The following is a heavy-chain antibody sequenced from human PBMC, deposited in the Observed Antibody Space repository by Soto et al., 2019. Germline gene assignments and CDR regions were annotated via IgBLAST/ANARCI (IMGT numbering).Heavy chain of an antibody. CDR2: ISSSSSYI. Sequence: EVQLVESGGGLVKPGGSLRLSCAASGFTFSSYSMNWVRQAPGKGLEWVSSISSSSSYIYYAASVKGRFTISRDNAKNSLYLQMNSLRAEDTAVYYCGRRSSYYFDYWGQGTLVTVSS. CDR3: GRRSSYYFDY. D-gene: IGHD2-2*01. CDR1: GFTFSSYS. V-gene: IGHV3-21*01. J-gene: IGHJ4*02.